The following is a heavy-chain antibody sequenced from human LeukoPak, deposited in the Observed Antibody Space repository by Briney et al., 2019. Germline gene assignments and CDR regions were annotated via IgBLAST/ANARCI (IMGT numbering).Heavy chain of an antibody. V-gene: IGHV6-1*01. CDR2: TYYRSKWYN. CDR3: VRTRDYYYYMDV. Sequence: SQTLSLTCAISGDSVSGNSVAWNWIRQSPSRGLEWLGRTYYRSKWYNEYAVSAKSRITINADTSKNQFSLQLNSVTPEDTAVYYCVRTRDYYYYMDVWGKGTTVTVSS. CDR1: GDSVSGNSVA. J-gene: IGHJ6*03.